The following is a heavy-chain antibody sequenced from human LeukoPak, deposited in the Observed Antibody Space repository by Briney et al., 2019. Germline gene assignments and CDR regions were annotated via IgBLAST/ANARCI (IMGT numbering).Heavy chain of an antibody. J-gene: IGHJ3*02. CDR2: IRSKAYGGTT. CDR1: GFTFGDYA. CDR3: TRDVLPYGDHPGAFDI. V-gene: IGHV3-49*03. Sequence: GRSLRLSCTASGFTFGDYAMSWFRQAPGKGLEWVGFIRSKAYGGTTEYAASVKGRFTISRDDSKSIAYLQMNSLKTEDTAVYYCTRDVLPYGDHPGAFDIWGHGTMVTVSS. D-gene: IGHD4-17*01.